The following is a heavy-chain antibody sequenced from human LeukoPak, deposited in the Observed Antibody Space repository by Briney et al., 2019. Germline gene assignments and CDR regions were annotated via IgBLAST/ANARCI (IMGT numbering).Heavy chain of an antibody. CDR1: GFTFSSYA. CDR2: ISGSGGST. V-gene: IGHV3-23*01. CDR3: ANSRVVVGAFDY. J-gene: IGHJ4*02. Sequence: GGSLTLSCAASGFTFSSYAMSWVRQAPGKGLEWVSAISGSGGSTYYAHSVQGRFTISRDNSKNTLYLQLDSVRAEDTAVYYCANSRVVVGAFDYWGQGTLVTVSS. D-gene: IGHD1-26*01.